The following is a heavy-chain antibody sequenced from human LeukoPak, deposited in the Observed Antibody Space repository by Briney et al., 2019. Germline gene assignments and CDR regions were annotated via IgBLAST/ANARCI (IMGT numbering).Heavy chain of an antibody. CDR1: GYTFSSYA. D-gene: IGHD1-26*01. J-gene: IGHJ4*02. CDR3: AREPSVGATDSFDY. V-gene: IGHV3-30-3*01. Sequence: GGSLRLSCAASGYTFSSYAMHWVRQAPGKGLEWVAVISYDGSNKYYADSVKGRFTISRDNSKNTLYLQMNSLRAEDTAVYYCAREPSVGATDSFDYWGQGTLVTVSS. CDR2: ISYDGSNK.